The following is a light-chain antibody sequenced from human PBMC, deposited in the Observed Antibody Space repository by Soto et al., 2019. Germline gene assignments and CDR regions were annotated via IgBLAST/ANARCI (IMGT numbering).Light chain of an antibody. V-gene: IGLV2-8*01. CDR2: EVS. CDR1: SSDVGGYDY. CDR3: SSYAGSSTYV. J-gene: IGLJ1*01. Sequence: QSALTQPPSASGSPGQSVTISCTGTSSDVGGYDYVSWYQQHPGKAPKLMIYEVSKRPSGVPDRFSGSKSGNTASLTVSGLQAEDEADNYCSSYAGSSTYVFGTGTKLTVL.